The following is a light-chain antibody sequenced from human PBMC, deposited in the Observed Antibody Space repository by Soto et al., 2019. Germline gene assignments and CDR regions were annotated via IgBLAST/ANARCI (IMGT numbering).Light chain of an antibody. CDR1: QSVLYSSDNKNY. J-gene: IGKJ5*01. CDR2: WAS. CDR3: QQYYSTPRT. V-gene: IGKV4-1*01. Sequence: IVMTQSPDSLAVSLGERATINCKSSQSVLYSSDNKNYLAWYQQKPGQPPKLLISWASTRESGVPDRFSGSGSGTDFTLTISSLQAGDVAVYYCQQYYSTPRTFGQGTRLEIK.